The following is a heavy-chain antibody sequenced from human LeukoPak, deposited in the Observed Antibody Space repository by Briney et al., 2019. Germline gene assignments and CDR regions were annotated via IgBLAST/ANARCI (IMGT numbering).Heavy chain of an antibody. CDR2: INHSGSA. CDR3: ARGQGTVTTH. V-gene: IGHV4-34*01. Sequence: KPSETLSLTCAVSGGSFSAYYWTWIRQPPGKGLGWIGEINHSGSANYNPSLKSRVTISLDTSKNQFSLKLSSVTAADTAVYYCARGQGTVTTHWGQGTLVTVSS. J-gene: IGHJ4*02. D-gene: IGHD4-17*01. CDR1: GGSFSAYY.